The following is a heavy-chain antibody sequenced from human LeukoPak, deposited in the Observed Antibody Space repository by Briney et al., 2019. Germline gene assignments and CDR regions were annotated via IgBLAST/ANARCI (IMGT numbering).Heavy chain of an antibody. V-gene: IGHV3-33*08. CDR2: TWYDGSNK. CDR3: ARGEKDDYDRRGAFDI. D-gene: IGHD3-22*01. J-gene: IGHJ3*02. Sequence: GGSLRLSCAASGFTFSSYAMSWVRQAPGKGLEWVAVTWYDGSNKFYTDSVKGRFTISRDNSKNTLYLQMNSLRAEDTAMYYCARGEKDDYDRRGAFDIWGQGTMVTVSS. CDR1: GFTFSSYA.